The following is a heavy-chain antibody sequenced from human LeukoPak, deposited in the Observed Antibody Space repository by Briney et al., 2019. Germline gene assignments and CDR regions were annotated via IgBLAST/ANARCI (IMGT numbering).Heavy chain of an antibody. Sequence: PGGSLRLSCAASGFTFSNYGMHWVRQAPGKGLEWVAVISYDGSNKYYADSVKGRFTISRDNSKNTLYLQMSSLRAEDTALYYCAREMDDTWGGVDVWGRGTTVTVSS. D-gene: IGHD7-27*01. V-gene: IGHV3-30*03. CDR2: ISYDGSNK. J-gene: IGHJ6*02. CDR1: GFTFSNYG. CDR3: AREMDDTWGGVDV.